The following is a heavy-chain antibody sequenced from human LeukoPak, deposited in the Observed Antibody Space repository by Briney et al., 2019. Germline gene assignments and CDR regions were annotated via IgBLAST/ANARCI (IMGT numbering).Heavy chain of an antibody. CDR2: IRYDGSNK. V-gene: IGHV3-30*02. CDR3: ARGGYSSGWYNGPFDY. D-gene: IGHD6-19*01. CDR1: GFTFSSYG. Sequence: GGSLRLSCAASGFTFSSYGMHWVRQAPGKGLEWVAFIRYDGSNKYYADSVKGRFTISRDNSKNTLYLQMNSLRAEDTAVYYCARGGYSSGWYNGPFDYWGQGTLVTVSS. J-gene: IGHJ4*02.